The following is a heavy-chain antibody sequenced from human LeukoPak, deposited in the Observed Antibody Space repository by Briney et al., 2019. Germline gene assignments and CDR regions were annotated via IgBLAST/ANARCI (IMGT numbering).Heavy chain of an antibody. D-gene: IGHD5-18*01. CDR3: AREIPTEGSYGPRFDY. J-gene: IGHJ4*02. CDR2: IYYSGST. V-gene: IGHV4-30-4*01. CDR1: GGSISSGDYY. Sequence: SETLSLTCTVSGGSISSGDYYWSWIRQPPGTGLEWIGYIYYSGSTYYNPSLKSRVTISVDTSKNQSSLKLSSVTAADTAVYYCAREIPTEGSYGPRFDYWGQGTLVTVSS.